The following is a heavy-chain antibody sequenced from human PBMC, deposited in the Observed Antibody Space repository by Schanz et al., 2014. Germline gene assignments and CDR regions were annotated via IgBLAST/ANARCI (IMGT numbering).Heavy chain of an antibody. J-gene: IGHJ3*01. CDR1: GYSFTTYG. V-gene: IGHV1-18*01. CDR2: ISAFDDKT. D-gene: IGHD2-21*01. CDR3: ARETTIIAVGAFDV. Sequence: QVQLVQSAPEVKKPGASVKVSCKASGYSFTTYGLNWVRQAPGQGPEWMGWISAFDDKTDYAQNFQGRLIMTTDTSASIVYMGLRGVRSDVTAGEYYARETTIIAVGAFDVWGQGTMVTVSS.